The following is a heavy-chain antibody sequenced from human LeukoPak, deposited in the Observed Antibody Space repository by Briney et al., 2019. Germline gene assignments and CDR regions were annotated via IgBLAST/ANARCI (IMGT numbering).Heavy chain of an antibody. V-gene: IGHV1-69*13. J-gene: IGHJ3*01. CDR2: IIPMLRTA. CDR3: AYLSASNTGAFDV. CDR1: GGIFNSKA. D-gene: IGHD2-8*02. Sequence: GASVKVSCKASGGIFNSKALSWVRQAPGQGLEWMGGIIPMLRTANYGQKFQGRVTITADDSTSTGYMELSSLRSEDTAVFYCAYLSASNTGAFDVWGQGTVVTVSS.